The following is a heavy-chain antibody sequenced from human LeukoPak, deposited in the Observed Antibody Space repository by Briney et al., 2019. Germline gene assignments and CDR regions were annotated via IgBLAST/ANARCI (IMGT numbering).Heavy chain of an antibody. CDR2: ISYDGSNK. V-gene: IGHV3-30-3*01. Sequence: PGRSLRLSCAASGFTFSSYAMHWVRQAPGKGLEWVAVISYDGSNKYYADSVKGRFTISRDNSKNTLYLQMNSLRAEDTAVYYCAREKTSHFGYWGQGTLVTVSS. CDR3: AREKTSHFGY. D-gene: IGHD2-2*01. CDR1: GFTFSSYA. J-gene: IGHJ4*02.